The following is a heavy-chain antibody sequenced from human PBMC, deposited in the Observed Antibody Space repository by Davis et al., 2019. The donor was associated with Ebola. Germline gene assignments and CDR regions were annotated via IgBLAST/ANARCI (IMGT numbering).Heavy chain of an antibody. Sequence: PGGSLRLSCAASGFTFSSYGMHWVRQAPGKGLEWVAVISYDGSNKYYADSVKGRFTISRDNSKNTLYLQMNSLRAEDTAVYYCAKDSREWWLRLSEPPTAAGRYYFDYWGQGTLVTVSS. CDR1: GFTFSSYG. CDR3: AKDSREWWLRLSEPPTAAGRYYFDY. V-gene: IGHV3-30*18. J-gene: IGHJ4*02. CDR2: ISYDGSNK. D-gene: IGHD5-12*01.